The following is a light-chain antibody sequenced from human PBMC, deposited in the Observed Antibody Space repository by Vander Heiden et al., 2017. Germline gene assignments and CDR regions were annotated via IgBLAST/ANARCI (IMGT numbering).Light chain of an antibody. CDR2: GAS. Sequence: EILMTQSPATLSVSAGERVTLSCRASLCVTTSLAWYQQKPGQPPRLLIYGASTRATGVPASCSGSGYGTEFTLTISSLQSEDVAVYFCQQYNNWPPWTFGQGTKVEIK. J-gene: IGKJ1*01. CDR1: LCVTTS. V-gene: IGKV3-15*01. CDR3: QQYNNWPPWT.